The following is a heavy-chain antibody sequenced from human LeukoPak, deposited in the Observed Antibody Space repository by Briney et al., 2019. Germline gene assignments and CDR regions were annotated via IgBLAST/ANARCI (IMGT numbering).Heavy chain of an antibody. CDR3: AKESGYCSGGSCYDVIGYFLH. Sequence: PGGSLRLSCAASGFTFSSYAMSWVRQAPGKGLEWVSAISGSGGSTYYADSVKGRFTISRDNSKNTLYLQMNSLRAEDTAVYYCAKESGYCSGGSCYDVIGYFLHGGQGTVVSVSS. CDR1: GFTFSSYA. CDR2: ISGSGGST. J-gene: IGHJ1*01. V-gene: IGHV3-23*01. D-gene: IGHD2-15*01.